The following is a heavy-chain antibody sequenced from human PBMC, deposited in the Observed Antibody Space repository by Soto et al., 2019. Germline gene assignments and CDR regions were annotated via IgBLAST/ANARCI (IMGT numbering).Heavy chain of an antibody. CDR1: GGSISSGGYY. J-gene: IGHJ6*02. D-gene: IGHD6-6*01. Sequence: QVQLQESGPGLVKPSQTLSLTCTVSGGSISSGGYYWSWIRQHPGKGLEWIGYIYYSGSTYYNPSLKRRVTISVDTSKNQFSLKLSSVTAADTAVYYCARGEGMGIAARLDYYGMDVWGQGTTVTVSS. V-gene: IGHV4-31*03. CDR2: IYYSGST. CDR3: ARGEGMGIAARLDYYGMDV.